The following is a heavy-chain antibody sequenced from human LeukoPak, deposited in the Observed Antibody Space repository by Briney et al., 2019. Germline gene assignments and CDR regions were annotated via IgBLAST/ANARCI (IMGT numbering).Heavy chain of an antibody. CDR1: GFTFSGYG. Sequence: GGSLRLSCPASGFTFSGYGMHWVRQAPGKGLEWLAVISDIGSQKSYADSVKGRFTISRDNSKNTLFLQMNSLRPEDTAVYYCAKEYDSGWTSFVYWGRGTVVTVSS. CDR2: ISDIGSQK. V-gene: IGHV3-30*18. D-gene: IGHD6-19*01. J-gene: IGHJ4*02. CDR3: AKEYDSGWTSFVY.